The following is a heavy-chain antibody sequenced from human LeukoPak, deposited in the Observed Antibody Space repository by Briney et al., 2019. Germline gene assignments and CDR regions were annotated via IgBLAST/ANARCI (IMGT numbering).Heavy chain of an antibody. V-gene: IGHV1-3*01. Sequence: ASVKVSCKASGYTFTNYTLNWVRQAPGQRLEWMGWINAGNGNTKNSQKFQGRVTITRDTSASTAYMELSSLRSEDTAVYYCARDPSTGVVPDGKFSSDYYFDYWGRGTLVTVSS. CDR2: INAGNGNT. CDR3: ARDPSTGVVPDGKFSSDYYFDY. CDR1: GYTFTNYT. D-gene: IGHD2-2*01. J-gene: IGHJ4*02.